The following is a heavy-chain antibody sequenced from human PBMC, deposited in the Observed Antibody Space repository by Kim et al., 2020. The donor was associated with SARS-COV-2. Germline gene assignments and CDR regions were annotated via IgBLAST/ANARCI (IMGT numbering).Heavy chain of an antibody. CDR3: ARDGSDGSRLNWFAP. CDR2: INHSGST. Sequence: SETLSLTCAVYGGSFSGYYWSWIRQPPGKGLEWIGEINHSGSTNYNPSLKSRVTISVDTSKNQFSLKLSSVTAADTAVYYCARDGSDGSRLNWFAPWGQG. CDR1: GGSFSGYY. J-gene: IGHJ5*02. V-gene: IGHV4-34*01. D-gene: IGHD3-10*01.